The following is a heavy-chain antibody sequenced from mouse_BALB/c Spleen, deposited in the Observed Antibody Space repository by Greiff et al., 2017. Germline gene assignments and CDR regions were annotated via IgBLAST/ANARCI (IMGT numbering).Heavy chain of an antibody. Sequence: VQLKESGGGLVQPGGSLRLSCATSGFTFTDYYMSWVRQPPGKALEWLGFIRNKANGYTTEYSASVKGRFTISRDNSQSILYLQMNTLRAEDSATYYCARATGYYFDYWGQGTTLTVSS. J-gene: IGHJ2*01. CDR1: GFTFTDYY. CDR2: IRNKANGYTT. V-gene: IGHV7-3*02. CDR3: ARATGYYFDY. D-gene: IGHD4-1*02.